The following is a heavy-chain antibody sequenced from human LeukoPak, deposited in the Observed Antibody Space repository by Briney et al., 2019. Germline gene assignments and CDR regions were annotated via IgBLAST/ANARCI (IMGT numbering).Heavy chain of an antibody. J-gene: IGHJ6*04. V-gene: IGHV3-7*03. CDR1: GFTFSSYW. CDR2: IKQDGSEK. CDR3: ARISRGLYGSGSNYYGMDV. Sequence: PGGSLRLSCAASGFTFSSYWMSWVRQAPGKGLEWVANIKQDGSEKYYVDSVKGRFTISRDNAKNSLYLQMNSLRAEDTAVYYCARISRGLYGSGSNYYGMDVWAKRPRSPSPQ. D-gene: IGHD3-10*01.